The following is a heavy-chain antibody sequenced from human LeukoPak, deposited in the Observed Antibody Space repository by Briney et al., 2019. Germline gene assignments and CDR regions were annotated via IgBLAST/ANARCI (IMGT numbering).Heavy chain of an antibody. Sequence: VASVQVSCKASGYTFTSYYMHWVRQAPGQGLEWMGIINPSGGSTSYAQKFQGRVTMTRDTSTSTVYMELSSLRSEDTAVYYCARDRGGVVIIEYYFDYWGQGTLVTVSS. CDR1: GYTFTSYY. CDR3: ARDRGGVVIIEYYFDY. CDR2: INPSGGST. J-gene: IGHJ4*02. D-gene: IGHD3-3*01. V-gene: IGHV1-46*01.